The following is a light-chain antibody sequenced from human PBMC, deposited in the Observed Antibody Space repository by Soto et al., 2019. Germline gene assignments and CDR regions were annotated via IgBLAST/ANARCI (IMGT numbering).Light chain of an antibody. V-gene: IGKV3-11*01. CDR3: QQRSNWPPIT. CDR1: QSVSSY. CDR2: DAS. J-gene: IGKJ5*01. Sequence: EIVLTQSPATLSLSPGERATLSCRASQSVSSYLAWYQQKPGQAPRLLIYDASNRATGIPARFSGRGSGTDFTLTISSLQPEDFAVYYGQQRSNWPPITFGQGTRLEIK.